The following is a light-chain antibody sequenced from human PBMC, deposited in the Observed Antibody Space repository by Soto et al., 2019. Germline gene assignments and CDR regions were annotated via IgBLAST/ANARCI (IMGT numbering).Light chain of an antibody. V-gene: IGKV1-33*01. CDR1: QDISNY. CDR3: QQFDNLPLT. Sequence: DLQMTQSPSSLSASVGDRVTITCQASQDISNYLNWYQQKPGKAPNLLINDASNLETGVPSRFSGSGSGTDVTFTISSLQPEEIATYYCQQFDNLPLTFGGGTKVEIK. J-gene: IGKJ4*01. CDR2: DAS.